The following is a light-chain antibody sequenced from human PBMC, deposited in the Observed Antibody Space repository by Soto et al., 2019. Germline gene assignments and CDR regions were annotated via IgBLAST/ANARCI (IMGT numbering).Light chain of an antibody. CDR2: AAS. CDR3: QHYNDWLIT. J-gene: IGKJ5*01. V-gene: IGKV3-15*01. CDR1: QSISIN. Sequence: EIVMTQSPATLSMSPGERATLSCRASQSISINLAWYQQKPGQAPRLLIYAASARATDVPARFSGSGSGTEFTLTISSLQSEDFAVYYCQHYNDWLITFGQGTRLEIK.